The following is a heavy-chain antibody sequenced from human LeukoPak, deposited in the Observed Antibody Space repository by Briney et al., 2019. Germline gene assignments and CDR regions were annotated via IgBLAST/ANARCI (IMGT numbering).Heavy chain of an antibody. CDR2: IYSVGST. CDR3: ARDRIAARHLDY. D-gene: IGHD6-6*01. Sequence: PGGSLRLSCAASGFTFRSYWMHWVRQAPGKGLEWVSVIYSVGSTYYADSVKGRFTISRDNSKNTLYLQMNNLRAEDTAVYYCARDRIAARHLDYWGQGTLVTVSS. V-gene: IGHV3-66*01. J-gene: IGHJ4*02. CDR1: GFTFRSYW.